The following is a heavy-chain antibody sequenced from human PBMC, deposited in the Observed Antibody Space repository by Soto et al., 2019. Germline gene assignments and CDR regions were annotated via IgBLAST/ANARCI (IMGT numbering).Heavy chain of an antibody. V-gene: IGHV4-31*03. CDR1: GGSISSGGYY. Sequence: QVQLQESGPGLVQPSQTLSLTCTVSGGSISSGGYYWSWIRQHPGKGLEWIGYIYYSGNTKYNPSLKSRLTISVDTSKNQFSLKLSSVAAADTAVYYCARDGGYGSGSYRFDYWGQGTLVPVSS. D-gene: IGHD3-10*01. CDR2: IYYSGNT. CDR3: ARDGGYGSGSYRFDY. J-gene: IGHJ4*02.